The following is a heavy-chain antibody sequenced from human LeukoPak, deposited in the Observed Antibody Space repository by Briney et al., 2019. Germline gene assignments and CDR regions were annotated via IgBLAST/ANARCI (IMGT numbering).Heavy chain of an antibody. D-gene: IGHD5-24*01. CDR1: GGSISSYY. Sequence: SETLSLTCTVSGGSISSYYWSWIRQPPGKGLEWIGYIYYSGSTNYNPSLKSRVTISVDTSKNQFSLKLSSVTAPDTAVYYCARGMAPDYFDYWGQGTLVTVSS. CDR3: ARGMAPDYFDY. J-gene: IGHJ4*02. V-gene: IGHV4-59*01. CDR2: IYYSGST.